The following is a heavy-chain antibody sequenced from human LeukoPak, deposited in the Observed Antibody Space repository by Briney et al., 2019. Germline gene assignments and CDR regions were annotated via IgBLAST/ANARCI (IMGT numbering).Heavy chain of an antibody. Sequence: PGGSLRLSCAASGFTFSSYSTNWVRQAPGKGLEWVSSISSSSSYIYYADSVKGRFTISRDNAKNSLYLQMNSLRAEDTAVYYCARKGGHGYDAFDIWGQGTMVTVSS. V-gene: IGHV3-21*01. CDR3: ARKGGHGYDAFDI. J-gene: IGHJ3*02. CDR2: ISSSSSYI. D-gene: IGHD2-2*03. CDR1: GFTFSSYS.